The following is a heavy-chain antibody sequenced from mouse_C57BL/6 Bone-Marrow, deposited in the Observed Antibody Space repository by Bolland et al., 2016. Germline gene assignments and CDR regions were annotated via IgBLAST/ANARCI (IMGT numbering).Heavy chain of an antibody. D-gene: IGHD3-2*02. J-gene: IGHJ3*01. V-gene: IGHV1-82*01. Sequence: PGDGDTNYNGKFKGKATLTADKSSSTAYMQLSSLTSEDSAVYFCARRSSGYIDYWGQGTLV. CDR2: PGDGDT. CDR3: ARRSSGYIDY.